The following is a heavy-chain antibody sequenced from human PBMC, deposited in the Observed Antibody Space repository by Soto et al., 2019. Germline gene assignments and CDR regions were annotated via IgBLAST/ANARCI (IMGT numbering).Heavy chain of an antibody. J-gene: IGHJ4*02. V-gene: IGHV1-18*01. Sequence: QVHLVQSGGEVRKPGASVKVSCKTSTYLFSSFGISWVRQAPGQGLEWMGWISGYNGNTNYAVKFQDRLTMTTDTSTDTAYMDLRSLTSDDTAVYYCAVGLSGSKTCDSWGQGTLVTVSS. CDR3: AVGLSGSKTCDS. CDR2: ISGYNGNT. D-gene: IGHD5-12*01. CDR1: TYLFSSFG.